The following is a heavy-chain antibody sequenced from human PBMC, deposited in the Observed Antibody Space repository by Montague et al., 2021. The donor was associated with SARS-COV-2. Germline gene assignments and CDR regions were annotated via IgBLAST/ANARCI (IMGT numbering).Heavy chain of an antibody. D-gene: IGHD6-19*01. J-gene: IGHJ4*02. CDR1: GFPLSTSGMC. CDR2: IDWGDDK. Sequence: PALVKPTQTLTLTCTFSGFPLSTSGMCVSWIRQPPGKALEWLARIDWGDDKYYSTSLKTRLTISKDTSKNQVVLTMTNMDPVDTATYYCAREYSSGVYFDYWGQGTLVTVSS. V-gene: IGHV2-70*11. CDR3: AREYSSGVYFDY.